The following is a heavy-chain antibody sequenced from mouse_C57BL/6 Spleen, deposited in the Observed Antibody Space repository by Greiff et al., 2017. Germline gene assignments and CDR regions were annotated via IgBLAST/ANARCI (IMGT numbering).Heavy chain of an antibody. V-gene: IGHV1-69*01. CDR2: IDPSDSYT. CDR3: ARSGSSPYYFDY. D-gene: IGHD1-1*01. CDR1: GYTFTSYW. J-gene: IGHJ2*01. Sequence: QVQLKQPGAELAMPGASVKLSCKASGYTFTSYWMHWVKQRPGQGLEWIGEIDPSDSYTNYNQKFKGKSTLTVDKSSSTAYMQLSSLTSEDSAVYYCARSGSSPYYFDYWGQGTTLTVSS.